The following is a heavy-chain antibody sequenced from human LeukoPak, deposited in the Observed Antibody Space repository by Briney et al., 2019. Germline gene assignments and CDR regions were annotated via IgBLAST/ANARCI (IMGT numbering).Heavy chain of an antibody. D-gene: IGHD6-13*01. J-gene: IGHJ6*02. V-gene: IGHV1-2*02. CDR2: INPNSGGT. CDR1: GGTFSSYA. CDR3: AREEAAAVPDYYYYGMDV. Sequence: ASVKVSCKASGGTFSSYAISWVRQAPGQGLEWMGWINPNSGGTNYAQKFQGRVTMTRDTSITTAYMELSRLRSDDTAVYYCAREEAAAVPDYYYYGMDVWGQGTTVTVSS.